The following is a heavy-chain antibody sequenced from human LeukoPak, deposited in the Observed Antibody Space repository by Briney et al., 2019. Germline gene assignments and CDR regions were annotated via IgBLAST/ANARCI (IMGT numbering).Heavy chain of an antibody. D-gene: IGHD3-10*01. CDR2: ISGSGGST. Sequence: GGSLRLSCAASGFTFSSYAMSWVRQAPGKGLEWVSAISGSGGSTYYADSAKGRFTISRDNSKNTLYLQMNSLRAEDTAVYYCAKVESEVLWFGEQDNWGQGTLVTVSS. CDR3: AKVESEVLWFGEQDN. J-gene: IGHJ4*02. V-gene: IGHV3-23*01. CDR1: GFTFSSYA.